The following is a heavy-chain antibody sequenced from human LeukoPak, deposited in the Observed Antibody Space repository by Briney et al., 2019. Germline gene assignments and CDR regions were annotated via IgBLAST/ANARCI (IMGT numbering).Heavy chain of an antibody. Sequence: NLSETLSLTCAVSGYSISSGYYWGWIRQPPGKGLEWIGSTYHSGSTYYNPSLKSRVTISVDTSKNQFSLKLSSVTAADTAVYYCARGIVGAYEDDAFDIWGQGTMVTVSS. CDR1: GYSISSGYY. J-gene: IGHJ3*02. CDR3: ARGIVGAYEDDAFDI. CDR2: TYHSGST. V-gene: IGHV4-38-2*01. D-gene: IGHD1-26*01.